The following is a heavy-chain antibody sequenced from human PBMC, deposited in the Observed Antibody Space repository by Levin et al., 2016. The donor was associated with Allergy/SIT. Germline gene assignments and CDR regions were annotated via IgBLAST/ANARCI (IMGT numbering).Heavy chain of an antibody. J-gene: IGHJ5*02. D-gene: IGHD2-15*01. V-gene: IGHV1-2*02. CDR1: GYTFTGYY. CDR3: ARALGDIVVPHWFDP. CDR2: INPNSGGT. Sequence: ASVKVSCKASGYTFTGYYMHWVRQAPGQGLEWMGWINPNSGGTNYAQKFQGRVTMTRDTSISTAYMELSRLRSDDTAVYYCARALGDIVVPHWFDPWGQGTLVTVSS.